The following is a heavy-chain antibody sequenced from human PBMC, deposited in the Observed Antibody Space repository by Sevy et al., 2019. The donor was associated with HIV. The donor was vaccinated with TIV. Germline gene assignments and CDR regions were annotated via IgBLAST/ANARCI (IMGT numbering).Heavy chain of an antibody. CDR2: INHRGST. J-gene: IGHJ4*02. CDR1: GGSFSGYY. Sequence: SETLSLTCAVYGGSFSGYYWSWIRQPPGKGLEGIGEINHRGSTNYNPSLKSRVTISVDTSKNQFSLKLSSVTAADTAVYYCARASSGWYGPFDYWGQGTLVTVSS. D-gene: IGHD6-19*01. V-gene: IGHV4-34*01. CDR3: ARASSGWYGPFDY.